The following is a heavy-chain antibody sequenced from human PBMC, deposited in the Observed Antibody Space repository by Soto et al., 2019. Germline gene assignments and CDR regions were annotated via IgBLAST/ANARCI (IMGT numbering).Heavy chain of an antibody. CDR2: ISAYSGDS. D-gene: IGHD2-15*01. J-gene: IGHJ4*02. CDR1: GYTFTSYG. Sequence: ASVKVSCKASGYTFTSYGISWVRQAPGQGLEWMGWISAYSGDSNYARELQGRVTVTTDTSTSTAYMELRSLTSDDTAVYFCVRDEKDACRGASCPYFDYWGQGTQVPVSS. CDR3: VRDEKDACRGASCPYFDY. V-gene: IGHV1-18*01.